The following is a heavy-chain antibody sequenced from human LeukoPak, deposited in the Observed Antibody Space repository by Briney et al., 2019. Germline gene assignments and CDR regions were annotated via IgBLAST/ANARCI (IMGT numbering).Heavy chain of an antibody. CDR2: IWFDGTNE. D-gene: IGHD3-3*01. J-gene: IGHJ6*03. V-gene: IGHV3-33*06. CDR1: GITFGACS. Sequence: GGSLRLSCAVSGITFGACSLHWVRQAPGKGLDWVAVIWFDGTNEYYADSVKGRFTMSRDNSRSTLYLQMNSLRAEDTAVYYCAKAFLEPGYMDVWGNGTTVTVSS. CDR3: AKAFLEPGYMDV.